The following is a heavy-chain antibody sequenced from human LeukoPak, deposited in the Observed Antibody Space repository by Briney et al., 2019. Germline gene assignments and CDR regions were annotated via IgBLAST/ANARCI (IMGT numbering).Heavy chain of an antibody. CDR1: GNYW. D-gene: IGHD3-9*01. Sequence: GGSLRLSCAASGNYWMHWVRQAPGKGLVWVSHINSDGSWTSYADSVKRRFTISKDNAKNTLYLQMNYLRAEDTAVYYCAKDPTSVGGRHDWLLDSWGQGTLVTVSS. J-gene: IGHJ5*02. CDR3: AKDPTSVGGRHDWLLDS. V-gene: IGHV3-74*01. CDR2: INSDGSWT.